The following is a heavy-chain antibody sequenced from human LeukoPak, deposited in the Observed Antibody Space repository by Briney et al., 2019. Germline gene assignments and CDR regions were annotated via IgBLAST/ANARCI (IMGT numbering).Heavy chain of an antibody. V-gene: IGHV1-69*13. CDR2: IIPIFGTA. CDR3: ARLLGYCSGGSCYSYYYYGMDV. Sequence: SVKVSCKASGGTFSGYAISWVRQAPGQGLEWMGGIIPIFGTANYAQKFQGRVTITADESTSTAYMELSSLRSEDTAVYYCARLLGYCSGGSCYSYYYYGMDVWGQGTTVTVSS. CDR1: GGTFSGYA. J-gene: IGHJ6*02. D-gene: IGHD2-15*01.